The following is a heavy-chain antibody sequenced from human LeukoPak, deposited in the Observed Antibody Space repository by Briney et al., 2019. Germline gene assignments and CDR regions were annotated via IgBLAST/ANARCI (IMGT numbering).Heavy chain of an antibody. CDR1: GFTFSSYS. CDR3: ARDSHYYPFDY. D-gene: IGHD1-26*01. V-gene: IGHV3-48*01. CDR2: ISSSSSTI. Sequence: GGSLRLSCAASGFTFSSYSMNWVRQAPGKGLEWVSYISSSSSTIYYADSVKGRFTISRDNAKSSLYLQMNSLRAEDTAVYYCARDSHYYPFDYWGQGTLVTVSS. J-gene: IGHJ4*02.